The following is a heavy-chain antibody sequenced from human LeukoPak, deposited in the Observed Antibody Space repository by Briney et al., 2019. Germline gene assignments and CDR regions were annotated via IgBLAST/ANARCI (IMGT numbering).Heavy chain of an antibody. CDR1: GFTFSDYY. V-gene: IGHV3-11*04. CDR3: ARVDDYDILTRDYYYGMDV. J-gene: IGHJ6*02. Sequence: GGSLRLSCAASGFTFSDYYMSWIRQAPGKGLEWVSYISSSGSTIYYADSVKGRFTISRDNAKNSLYLQMNSLRAEDTAVYYCARVDDYDILTRDYYYGMDVWGQGTTVTVSS. CDR2: ISSSGSTI. D-gene: IGHD3-9*01.